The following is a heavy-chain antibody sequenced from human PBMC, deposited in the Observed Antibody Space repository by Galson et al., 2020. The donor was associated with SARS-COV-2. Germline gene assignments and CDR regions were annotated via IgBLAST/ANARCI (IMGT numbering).Heavy chain of an antibody. CDR1: GGTFSSSA. D-gene: IGHD2-21*02. J-gene: IGHJ4*02. CDR3: ASTSMVVVTGGLDY. V-gene: IGHV1-69*05. CDR2: IVPIFGSA. Sequence: ASVKVSCKASGGTFSSSAISWVRQAPGQGLEWMGRIVPIFGSANYAQKFQGRVTITTDESTNTAYMELSSLRSEDTAVYYCASTSMVVVTGGLDYGGQGSRVSVSS.